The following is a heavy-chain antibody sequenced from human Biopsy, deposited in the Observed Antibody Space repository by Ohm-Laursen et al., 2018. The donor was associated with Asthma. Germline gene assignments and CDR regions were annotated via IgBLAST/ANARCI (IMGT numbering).Heavy chain of an antibody. CDR3: AREKVIESRGFQNWFDP. Sequence: LRLSCAASGFTFSRHALHWVRQAPGKGLEWVAGIYYDGSRKYYTESVKGRFTISRDNSKNRLYLEMASLRAEDTAVYYCAREKVIESRGFQNWFDPWGQGTLVHVSS. J-gene: IGHJ5*02. D-gene: IGHD3-16*02. CDR1: GFTFSRHA. V-gene: IGHV3-33*01. CDR2: IYYDGSRK.